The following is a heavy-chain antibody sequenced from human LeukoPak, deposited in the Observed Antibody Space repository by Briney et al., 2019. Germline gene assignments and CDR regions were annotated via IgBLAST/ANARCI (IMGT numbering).Heavy chain of an antibody. D-gene: IGHD2-21*02. V-gene: IGHV3-48*01. Sequence: PGGSLRLSCAASGFTFSGYNMNWVRQAPGKGLEWVSFISSSSSTIHYADSVKGRFTISRDNAKNSLYLQMSSLRADDTAVYYCARDATRGGDNDYWGQGTRVIVSS. CDR2: ISSSSSTI. CDR3: ARDATRGGDNDY. J-gene: IGHJ4*02. CDR1: GFTFSGYN.